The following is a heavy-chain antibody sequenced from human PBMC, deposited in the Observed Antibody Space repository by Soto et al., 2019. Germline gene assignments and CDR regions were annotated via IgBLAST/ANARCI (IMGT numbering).Heavy chain of an antibody. CDR2: IYPGDSDT. J-gene: IGHJ6*02. CDR1: GYSFTSYW. Sequence: PGESLKISCKGSGYSFTSYWIGWVRQMPGKGLEWMGIIYPGDSDTRYSPSFQGQVTISADKSISTAYLQWSSLKASDTAMYYCARQLPSDGYYYYYGMDVWGQGTTVTVSS. D-gene: IGHD2-15*01. V-gene: IGHV5-51*01. CDR3: ARQLPSDGYYYYYGMDV.